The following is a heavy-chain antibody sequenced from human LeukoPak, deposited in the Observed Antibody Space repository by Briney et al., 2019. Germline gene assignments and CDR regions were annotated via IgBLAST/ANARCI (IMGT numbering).Heavy chain of an antibody. Sequence: GGSLRLSCAASGFSFDDYDMHRVRQVPGKGLERYQDSVKGRFTISRDNAKNSMYLQMNSLRAEDTAVYYCARGKYDSSPFLQHWGQGTLVTVSS. D-gene: IGHD3-22*01. CDR3: ARGKYDSSPFLQH. J-gene: IGHJ1*01. V-gene: IGHV3-69-1*01. CDR1: GFSFDDYD.